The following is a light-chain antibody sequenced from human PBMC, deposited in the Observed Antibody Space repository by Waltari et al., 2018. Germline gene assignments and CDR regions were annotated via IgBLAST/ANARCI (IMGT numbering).Light chain of an antibody. Sequence: QSALTQPRSVSGSPGQSVTISCTGTSSDVGGYTYVSWYQQHPGKAPKAVIYDVSRPHSGFPKLFSGSKSGYTAALTISGLQGGDEADYYGSSCADPYWVFGGGTKLTVL. J-gene: IGLJ3*02. CDR1: SSDVGGYTY. V-gene: IGLV2-11*01. CDR3: SSCADPYWV. CDR2: DVS.